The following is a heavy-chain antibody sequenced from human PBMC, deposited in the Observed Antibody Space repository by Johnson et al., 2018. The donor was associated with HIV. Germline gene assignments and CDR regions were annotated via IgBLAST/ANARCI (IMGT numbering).Heavy chain of an antibody. V-gene: IGHV3-30*14. CDR1: GFTFSSYA. CDR3: ARDDRELVTRGAFDI. D-gene: IGHD3-10*01. CDR2: ISYDGSNK. Sequence: QMLLVESGGGVVQPGRSLRLSCAATGFTFSSYAMHWVRQAPGKGLEWVAVISYDGSNKYYADSVKGRFTISRDNSKNTLYLQMNSLRAEDTAVYYCARDDRELVTRGAFDIWGQGTAVTVSS. J-gene: IGHJ3*02.